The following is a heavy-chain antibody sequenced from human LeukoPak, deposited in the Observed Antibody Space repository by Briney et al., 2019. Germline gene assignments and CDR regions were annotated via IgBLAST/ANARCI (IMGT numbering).Heavy chain of an antibody. CDR2: IYYSGSA. D-gene: IGHD6-19*01. CDR1: GGSISSYY. Sequence: PSETLSLTCTVSGGSISSYYWSWIRQPPGKGLEWIGYIYYSGSANYNPSLKSRVAISVDTSKNQFSLKLSSVTAADTAVYHCARKGLAVAGDWYFDLWGRGTLVTVSS. V-gene: IGHV4-59*08. CDR3: ARKGLAVAGDWYFDL. J-gene: IGHJ2*01.